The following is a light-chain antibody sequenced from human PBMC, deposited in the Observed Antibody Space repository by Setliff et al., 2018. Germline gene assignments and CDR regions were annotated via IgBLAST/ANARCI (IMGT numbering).Light chain of an antibody. CDR2: EVS. Sequence: QSALAQPPSASGSPGQSVTISCTGTSSDVGGYSYVSWYQQHPGKAPKLMIYEVSKRPSGVPDRFSGSKSGNTASLTVSGLQAEDEADYYCSSYAGSNNFPDVFGTGTKVTVL. CDR1: SSDVGGYSY. CDR3: SSYAGSNNFPDV. V-gene: IGLV2-8*01. J-gene: IGLJ1*01.